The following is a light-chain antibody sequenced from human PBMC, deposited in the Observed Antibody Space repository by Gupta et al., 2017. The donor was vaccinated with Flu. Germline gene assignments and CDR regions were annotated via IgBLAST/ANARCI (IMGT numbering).Light chain of an antibody. J-gene: IGKJ4*01. CDR3: LQSHITPIT. CDR1: QSVSTY. CDR2: AGS. Sequence: DIQMTQSPSSLSASVGDRVTITCRASQSVSTYLNWYQQKPGKSPKLLIYAGSSLQSGVPSRFSGSGSGTDFTLTISRLQPEDFAPYYCLQSHITPITFGGGTRLEIK. V-gene: IGKV1-39*01.